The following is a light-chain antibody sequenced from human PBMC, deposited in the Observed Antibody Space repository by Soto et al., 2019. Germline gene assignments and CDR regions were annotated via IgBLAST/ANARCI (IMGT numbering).Light chain of an antibody. CDR1: SSDVGGYNY. Sequence: QSALTQPPSASGSPGQSVTISCTGTSSDVGGYNYVSWYQQHPGKAPKVMIYEVSERPSGVPDRFSGSKSGNTASLTVSGLQAEDEADYYCQSYDSSLSGVVFGGGTQLTVL. CDR2: EVS. J-gene: IGLJ2*01. CDR3: QSYDSSLSGVV. V-gene: IGLV2-8*01.